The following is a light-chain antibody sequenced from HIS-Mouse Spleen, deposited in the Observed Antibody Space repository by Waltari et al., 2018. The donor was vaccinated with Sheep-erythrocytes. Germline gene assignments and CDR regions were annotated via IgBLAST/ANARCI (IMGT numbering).Light chain of an antibody. CDR3: QQYYSTLLT. CDR2: WAS. CDR1: QSVFYSSNNKNY. Sequence: DIVMTQSPDSLAVSLGERAPIHCKSSQSVFYSSNNKNYLAWYQQKPGQPPKLLIYWASTREYGVPDRFSGSGSGTDFTLTISSLQAEDVAVYYCQQYYSTLLTFGGGTKVEIK. V-gene: IGKV4-1*01. J-gene: IGKJ4*01.